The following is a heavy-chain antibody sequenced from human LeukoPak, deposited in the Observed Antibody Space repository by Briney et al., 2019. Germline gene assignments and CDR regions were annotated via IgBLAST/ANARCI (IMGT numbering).Heavy chain of an antibody. CDR1: GYTFTGYY. V-gene: IGHV1-2*06. CDR3: ARISSSRPKTPFDY. D-gene: IGHD6-6*01. Sequence: ASVTVSCKASGYTFTGYYMHWVRQAPGQGLEWMGRINPNSGGTNYAQKFQGRVTMTRDTSISTAYMELSRLRSDDTAVYYCARISSSRPKTPFDYWGQGTLVTVSS. CDR2: INPNSGGT. J-gene: IGHJ4*02.